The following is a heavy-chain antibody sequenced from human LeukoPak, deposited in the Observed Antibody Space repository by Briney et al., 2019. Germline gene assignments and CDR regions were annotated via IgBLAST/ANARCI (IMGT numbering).Heavy chain of an antibody. CDR1: GFTFSTYT. Sequence: GGSLRLSCVASGFTFSTYTMNWIRQAPGKGLEWVSGSIGSGGSAFYADSVKGRFSISRDTSKNTLFLHMNNLRSDDTAVYYCARNTDDCSGGSCYSNYYYGMDVWGQGTTVTVSS. J-gene: IGHJ6*02. CDR2: SIGSGGSA. D-gene: IGHD2-15*01. CDR3: ARNTDDCSGGSCYSNYYYGMDV. V-gene: IGHV3-23*01.